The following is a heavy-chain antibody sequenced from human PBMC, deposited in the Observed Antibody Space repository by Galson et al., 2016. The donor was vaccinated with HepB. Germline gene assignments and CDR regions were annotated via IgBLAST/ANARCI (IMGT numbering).Heavy chain of an antibody. CDR1: GGTFSNYF. Sequence: VSCKASGGTFSNYFISWVRQAPGQGLEWMAGIILIFGATNYAQRFQGRVTPTADESTRTAYMELSSLRSEDTAISYCVMDAERYSLITAGFWGQGTLVTVSS. CDR2: IILIFGAT. J-gene: IGHJ4*02. V-gene: IGHV1-69*01. D-gene: IGHD6-13*01. CDR3: VMDAERYSLITAGF.